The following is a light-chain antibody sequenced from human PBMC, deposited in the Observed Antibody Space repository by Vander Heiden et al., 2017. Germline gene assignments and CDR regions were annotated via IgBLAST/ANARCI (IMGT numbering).Light chain of an antibody. CDR1: RTLVHTDGKTY. CDR2: GVS. J-gene: IGKJ1*01. V-gene: IGKV2D-29*01. CDR3: RHAIDLPRT. Sequence: DTVLTQTPLSLSVTPGQPASISCRSSRTLVHTDGKTYFFWYLQKPGQPPKPLIYGVSNRLSGVPERFSGSGSGTDFTLTISRVEAEDAGIYYCRHAIDLPRTFGQGTKVEI.